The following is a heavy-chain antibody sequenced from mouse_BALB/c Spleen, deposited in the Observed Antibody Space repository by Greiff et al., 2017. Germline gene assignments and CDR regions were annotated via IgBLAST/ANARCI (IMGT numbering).Heavy chain of an antibody. CDR3: ARRGYYFDY. CDR2: ISSGGGST. J-gene: IGHJ2*01. Sequence: EGMLVESGGGLVKPGGSLKLSCAASGFAFSSYDMSWVRQTPEKRLEWVAYISSGGGSTYYPDTVKGRFTISRDNAKNTLYLQMSSLKSEDTAMYYCARRGYYFDYWGQGTTLTVSS. CDR1: GFAFSSYD. V-gene: IGHV5-12-1*01. D-gene: IGHD1-1*02.